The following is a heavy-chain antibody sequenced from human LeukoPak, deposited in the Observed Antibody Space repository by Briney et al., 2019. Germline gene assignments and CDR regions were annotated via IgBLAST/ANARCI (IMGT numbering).Heavy chain of an antibody. CDR3: AKELVVVVVAATHRYFDY. CDR1: GLTVSGNY. V-gene: IGHV3-53*01. J-gene: IGHJ4*02. Sequence: GGSLRLSCAASGLTVSGNYLTWVRQAPGKGLEWVSVIYTGSSTYYADSVKGRFTISRDNSKNTLYLQMNSLRAEDTAVYYCAKELVVVVVAATHRYFDYWGQGTLVTVSS. D-gene: IGHD2-15*01. CDR2: IYTGSST.